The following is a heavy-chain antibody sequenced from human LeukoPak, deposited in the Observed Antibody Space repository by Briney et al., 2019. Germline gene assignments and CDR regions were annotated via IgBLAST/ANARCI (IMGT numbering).Heavy chain of an antibody. J-gene: IGHJ6*03. CDR2: IYYSGST. CDR1: GGSFSGYY. CDR3: ARAIYYYMDV. Sequence: SETLSLACAVYGGSFSGYYWSWIRQPPGKGLEWIGYIYYSGSTNYNPSLKSRVTISVDTSKNQFSLKLSSVTAADTAVYYCARAIYYYMDVWGKGTTVTISS. V-gene: IGHV4-59*01.